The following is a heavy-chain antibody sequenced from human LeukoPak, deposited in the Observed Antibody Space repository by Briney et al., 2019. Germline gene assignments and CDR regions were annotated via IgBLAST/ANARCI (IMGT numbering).Heavy chain of an antibody. D-gene: IGHD2-2*02. V-gene: IGHV3-11*01. CDR1: GFTFSDYY. CDR3: ASAKGYCSSTSCYTGAFDI. Sequence: GGSLRLSCAASGFTFSDYYMSWVRQAPGKGLEWVSYISSSGSTIYYADSVKGRFTISRDNAKNSLYLQMNSLRAEDTAVYYCASAKGYCSSTSCYTGAFDIWGQGTMVTVSS. J-gene: IGHJ3*02. CDR2: ISSSGSTI.